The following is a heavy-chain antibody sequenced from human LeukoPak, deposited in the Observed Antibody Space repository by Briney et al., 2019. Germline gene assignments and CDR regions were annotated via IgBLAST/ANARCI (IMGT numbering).Heavy chain of an antibody. J-gene: IGHJ3*02. CDR2: IYTSGST. CDR1: GGSISSYY. V-gene: IGHV4-4*07. Sequence: SETLSLTCTVSGGSISSYYWSWIRQPAGKGLEWIGRIYTSGSTNYNPSLKSRVTMSVDTSKNQFSLKLSSVTAADTAVYYCARDRGPAIAARVSDAFGIWGQGTMVTVSS. D-gene: IGHD6-6*01. CDR3: ARDRGPAIAARVSDAFGI.